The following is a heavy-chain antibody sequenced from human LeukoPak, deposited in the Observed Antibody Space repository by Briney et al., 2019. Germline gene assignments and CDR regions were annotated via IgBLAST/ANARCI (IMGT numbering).Heavy chain of an antibody. D-gene: IGHD3-10*01. V-gene: IGHV3-30*18. J-gene: IGHJ5*02. CDR3: AKDWGGQSGSRFDP. CDR2: ISYDGSNK. Sequence: GGSLRLSCAASGFTFSSYGMHWVRQAPGKGLEWVAVISYDGSNKYYADSVKGRFTISRDNSKNTLYLQMNSLRAEDTAVYYCAKDWGGQSGSRFDPWGQGTLVTVSS. CDR1: GFTFSSYG.